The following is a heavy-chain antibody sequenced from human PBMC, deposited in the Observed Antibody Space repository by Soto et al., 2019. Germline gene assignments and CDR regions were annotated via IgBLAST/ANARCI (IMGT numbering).Heavy chain of an antibody. D-gene: IGHD5-18*01. V-gene: IGHV3-48*01. CDR1: GFTFSSYS. CDR2: ISSSSTI. J-gene: IGHJ1*01. Sequence: GGSLRLSCAASGFTFSSYSMNWVRQAPGKGLEWVSYISSSSTIYYADSVKGRFTISRDNAKNSLYLQMNSLRAEDTAVYYCARSGYSYGNEYFQHWGQGTLVTVSS. CDR3: ARSGYSYGNEYFQH.